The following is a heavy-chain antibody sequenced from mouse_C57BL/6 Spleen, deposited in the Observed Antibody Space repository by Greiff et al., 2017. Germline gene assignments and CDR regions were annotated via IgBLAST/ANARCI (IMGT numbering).Heavy chain of an antibody. V-gene: IGHV1-55*01. Sequence: QVQLQQPGAELVKPGASVKMSCKASGYTFTSYWITWVKQRPGQGLEWIGDIYPGSGSTNYNEKFKSKATLTVDTSSSTAYLQLSSLTSEDSAVYYCARSREYYAMDYWGQGTSVTVSS. CDR3: ARSREYYAMDY. J-gene: IGHJ4*01. CDR1: GYTFTSYW. CDR2: IYPGSGST.